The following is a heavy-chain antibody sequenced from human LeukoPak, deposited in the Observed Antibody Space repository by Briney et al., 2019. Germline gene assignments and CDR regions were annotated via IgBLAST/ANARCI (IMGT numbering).Heavy chain of an antibody. CDR3: ARSVGYFDY. CDR2: VHYTGST. V-gene: IGHV4-59*08. J-gene: IGHJ4*02. Sequence: SETLSLTCTVSGGSVSGHYWAWVRQPPGKGLEWIGYVHYTGSTNYNPSLKSRVTISIDTSKNQFSLNLNSVIAADTAVYYCARSVGYFDYWGQGTLVTVSS. CDR1: GGSVSGHY. D-gene: IGHD1-26*01.